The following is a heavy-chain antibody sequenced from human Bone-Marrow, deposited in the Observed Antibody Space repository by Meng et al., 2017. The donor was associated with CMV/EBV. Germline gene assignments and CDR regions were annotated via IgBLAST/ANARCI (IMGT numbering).Heavy chain of an antibody. CDR2: IKRKTEGGTT. CDR1: GFTFRNAW. D-gene: IGHD3-16*01. CDR3: GTGVGGY. Sequence: LSLTCAASGFTFRNAWISWVRQAPGKGLEWVGRIKRKTEGGTTDYGAPVKGRDTISRDDSKNTLYLQMDSPKTEDTAVYYCGTGVGGYWGQGTLVTVSS. V-gene: IGHV3-15*01. J-gene: IGHJ1*01.